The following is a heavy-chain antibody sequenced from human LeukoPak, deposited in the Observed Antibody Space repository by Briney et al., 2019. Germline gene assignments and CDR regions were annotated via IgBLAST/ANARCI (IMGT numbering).Heavy chain of an antibody. CDR1: GFTFSSYG. CDR3: ARDGPEGYYDSSGQYFDY. CDR2: ISSSSSYI. V-gene: IGHV3-21*01. D-gene: IGHD3-22*01. Sequence: GGSLRLSCAASGFTFSSYGMNWVRQAPGKGLEWVSSISSSSSYIYYADSVKGRFTISRDNAKNSLYLQMNSLRAEDTAVYYCARDGPEGYYDSSGQYFDYWGQGTLVTVSS. J-gene: IGHJ4*02.